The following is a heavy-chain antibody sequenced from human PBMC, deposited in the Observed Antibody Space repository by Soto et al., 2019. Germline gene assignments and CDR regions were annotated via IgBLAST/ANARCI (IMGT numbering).Heavy chain of an antibody. CDR3: ASPKVERWLQLCPFDH. V-gene: IGHV1-69*13. D-gene: IGHD5-12*01. Sequence: SVKVSCKAFGGTFRSSATNWVRQAPGQGLEWMGGIIPIFDTPNYAQKFQGRVTITADESTSTAYMELSSLSSEDTAVYYCASPKVERWLQLCPFDHWGQGALVTVSS. CDR1: GGTFRSSA. CDR2: IIPIFDTP. J-gene: IGHJ4*02.